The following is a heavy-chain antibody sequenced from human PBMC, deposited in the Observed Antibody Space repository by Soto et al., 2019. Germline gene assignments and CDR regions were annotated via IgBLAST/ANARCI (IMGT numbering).Heavy chain of an antibody. CDR1: GFTFSSYW. D-gene: IGHD6-13*01. J-gene: IGHJ6*02. V-gene: IGHV3-7*05. CDR3: VTSIAAAGTRTWYYYGMDV. CDR2: IKQDGSEK. Sequence: GGSLRLSCAASGFTFSSYWMSWVRQAPGKGLEWVANIKQDGSEKYYVDSVKGRFTISRDNAKNSLYLQMNSLRAEDTAVYYCVTSIAAAGTRTWYYYGMDVWGQGTTVTVSS.